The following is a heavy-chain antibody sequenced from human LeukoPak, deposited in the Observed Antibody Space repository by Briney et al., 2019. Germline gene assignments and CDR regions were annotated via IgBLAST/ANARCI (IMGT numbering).Heavy chain of an antibody. Sequence: SETLSLTCTVSGGSISSSNWWSWVRQPPGKGLEWIGEIYHSGSTNYNPSLKSRVTISVDKSKNQFSLKLSSVTAADTALYYCAKGGIVGALNWFDPWGQGTLVTVSS. CDR1: GGSISSSNW. V-gene: IGHV4-4*02. CDR2: IYHSGST. J-gene: IGHJ5*02. D-gene: IGHD1-26*01. CDR3: AKGGIVGALNWFDP.